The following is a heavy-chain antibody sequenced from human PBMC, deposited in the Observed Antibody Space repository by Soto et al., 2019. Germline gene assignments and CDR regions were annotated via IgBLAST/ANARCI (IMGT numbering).Heavy chain of an antibody. Sequence: SETLSLTCTFSGGSISSYYWSLIRQPPGKGLEWIGYIYYSGSTNYNPSLKSRVTISVDTSKNQFSLKLSSVTAADTAVYYCARGQSHYDSSGYYYRFSWFDPWGQGTLVTVSS. V-gene: IGHV4-59*01. D-gene: IGHD3-22*01. J-gene: IGHJ5*02. CDR1: GGSISSYY. CDR3: ARGQSHYDSSGYYYRFSWFDP. CDR2: IYYSGST.